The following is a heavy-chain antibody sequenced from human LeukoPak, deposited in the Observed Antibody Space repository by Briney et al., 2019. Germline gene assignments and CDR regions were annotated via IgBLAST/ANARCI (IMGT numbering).Heavy chain of an antibody. D-gene: IGHD6-19*01. J-gene: IGHJ6*02. CDR3: ARERVVLQRLIHIAVASYGMDV. Sequence: ASVKVSCKASGYTFTGYYMHWVRQAPGQGLEWMGWINPNSGGTNYAQKFQGRVTMTRDTSVSTAYMELSRLRSDDTAVYYCARERVVLQRLIHIAVASYGMDVWGQGTTVTVSS. CDR2: INPNSGGT. CDR1: GYTFTGYY. V-gene: IGHV1-2*02.